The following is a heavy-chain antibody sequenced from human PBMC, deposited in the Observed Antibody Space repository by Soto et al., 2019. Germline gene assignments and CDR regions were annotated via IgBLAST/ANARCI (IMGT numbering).Heavy chain of an antibody. V-gene: IGHV1-18*01. CDR3: ARDPCGVEVVGYYYGMDV. CDR1: GYTFTSYG. D-gene: IGHD2-15*01. J-gene: IGHJ6*02. CDR2: ISAYNGNT. Sequence: QVQLVQSGAEVKKPGASVKVSCKASGYTFTSYGINWVRQAPGQGLEWMGWISAYNGNTNYAQKLQGRVTMTRNTTTSIAYMGLRSVESDDSAVYYGARDPCGVEVVGYYYGMDVWGQGTTVTVSS.